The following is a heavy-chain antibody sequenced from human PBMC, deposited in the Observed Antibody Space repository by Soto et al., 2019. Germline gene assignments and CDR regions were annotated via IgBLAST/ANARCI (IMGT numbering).Heavy chain of an antibody. CDR1: VFTFSSYW. V-gene: IGHV3-74*01. D-gene: IGHD1-7*01. CDR3: ARDNWNSY. CDR2: IHNDGSTT. Sequence: GGSLRLSCAASVFTFSSYWMHWVRPAPGKGLMWVSRIHNDGSTTRYADSVKGRFTISRDNAKNTLYLQMSSLRVEDTAVYYCARDNWNSYWGQGTLVTVSS. J-gene: IGHJ4*01.